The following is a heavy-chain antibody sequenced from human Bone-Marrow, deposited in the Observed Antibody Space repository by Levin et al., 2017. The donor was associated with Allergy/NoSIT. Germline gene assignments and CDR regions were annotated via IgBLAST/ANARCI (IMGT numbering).Heavy chain of an antibody. Sequence: GESLKISCAVSGFTFSRYWMHWVRQAPGKGLVWISRITSDGISTNYADSVKGRFTISRDNAKNTLYLQMNSLRAEDTAVYYCGRGDAYYNERSGYRYWGQGTLVTVSS. J-gene: IGHJ4*02. V-gene: IGHV3-74*01. D-gene: IGHD3-22*01. CDR3: GRGDAYYNERSGYRY. CDR1: GFTFSRYW. CDR2: ITSDGIST.